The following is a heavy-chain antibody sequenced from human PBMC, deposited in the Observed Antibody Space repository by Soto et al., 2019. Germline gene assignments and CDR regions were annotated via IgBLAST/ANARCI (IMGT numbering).Heavy chain of an antibody. D-gene: IGHD5-18*01. Sequence: QLQLQESGPGLVKPSETLSLTCTFSGESISSGGYYWGWIRQPPGKGLEWIGNIYYSGNTYYNPSLKSRVTLSRDMSRKQFSLSLSSMSAADTAVYYCVSRLGYGYAMDVWGQGTTVTVSS. V-gene: IGHV4-39*01. J-gene: IGHJ6*02. CDR3: VSRLGYGYAMDV. CDR2: IYYSGNT. CDR1: GESISSGGYY.